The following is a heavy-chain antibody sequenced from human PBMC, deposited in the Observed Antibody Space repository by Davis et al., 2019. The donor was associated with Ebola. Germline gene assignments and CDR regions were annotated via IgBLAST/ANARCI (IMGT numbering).Heavy chain of an antibody. CDR3: ALRRDGYNYYFDY. D-gene: IGHD5-24*01. J-gene: IGHJ4*02. Sequence: GSLRLSCTVSGGSISSYYWSWIRQPPGKGLEWIGYIYYSGSTNYNPSLKSRVTISVDTSKNQFSLKLSSVTAADTAVYYCALRRDGYNYYFDYWGQGTLVTVSS. V-gene: IGHV4-59*01. CDR2: IYYSGST. CDR1: GGSISSYY.